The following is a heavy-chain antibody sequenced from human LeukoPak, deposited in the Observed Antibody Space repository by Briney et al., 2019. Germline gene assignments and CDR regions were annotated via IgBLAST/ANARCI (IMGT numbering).Heavy chain of an antibody. CDR1: GASISSNNW. J-gene: IGHJ4*02. V-gene: IGHV4-4*02. CDR2: IYHSGST. Sequence: SETLSLTCAVSGASISSNNWWWSWVRQPPGKGLEWIGEIYHSGSTNYNPSLKSRVTMSVDTSKNQFSLKLSSVTAADTAVYYCARDNYWGQGTLVTVSS. CDR3: ARDNY.